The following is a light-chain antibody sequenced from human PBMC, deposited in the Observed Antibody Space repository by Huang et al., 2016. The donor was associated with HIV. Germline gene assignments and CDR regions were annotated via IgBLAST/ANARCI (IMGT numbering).Light chain of an antibody. J-gene: IGKJ3*01. CDR1: QDISTS. Sequence: DIRLTQSPSSLSASVGDRVTITCRASQDISTSLNWFKQKPGEAPKLLIFAASTLQSGVPSRFIGSGSGTDFTLTITTLQPEDFATYSCQQSYTTPRVTFGPGTKVDV. CDR3: QQSYTTPRVT. CDR2: AAS. V-gene: IGKV1-39*01.